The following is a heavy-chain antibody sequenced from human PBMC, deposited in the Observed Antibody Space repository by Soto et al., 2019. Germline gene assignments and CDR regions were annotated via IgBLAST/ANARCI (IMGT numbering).Heavy chain of an antibody. J-gene: IGHJ5*02. D-gene: IGHD5-18*01. Sequence: ETLSLTCAVYGGYFSGYYWSWIRQSPGKGLEWIGEIDQSGSTNSNPSLKSRVTISVDTSKKQFFLKLSSVTAADTAVYYCARRGYSQRFLNWFDPWGQGTLVTVSS. CDR1: GGYFSGYY. V-gene: IGHV4-34*01. CDR2: IDQSGST. CDR3: ARRGYSQRFLNWFDP.